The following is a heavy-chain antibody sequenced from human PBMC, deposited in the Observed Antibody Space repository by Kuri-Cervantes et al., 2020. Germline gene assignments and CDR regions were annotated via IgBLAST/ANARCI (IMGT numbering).Heavy chain of an antibody. J-gene: IGHJ6*02. D-gene: IGHD3-10*01. CDR3: ARVGNYYYYGMDV. V-gene: IGHV3-53*01. CDR2: IYSGGST. CDR1: GFTVSSNY. Sequence: LSLTCAASGFTVSSNYMSWFRQAPGKGLEWVSVIYSGGSTYYADSVKGRFTISRDNSKNTLYLQMNSLRAEDTAVYYCARVGNYYYYGMDVWGQGTTVTVSS.